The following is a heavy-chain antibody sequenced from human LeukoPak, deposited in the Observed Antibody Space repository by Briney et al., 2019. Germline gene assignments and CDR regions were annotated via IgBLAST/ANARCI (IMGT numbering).Heavy chain of an antibody. Sequence: GGSLRLSCAASGFTFSSYAMNWVRQAPGKGLEWVSVISGSGGSTNYADSVEGRFTISRDNSKNTVYLQMNSLGVEDTAVYYCATDRSGALGTLDYWGQGTLVTVSP. CDR1: GFTFSSYA. V-gene: IGHV3-23*01. J-gene: IGHJ4*02. CDR3: ATDRSGALGTLDY. CDR2: ISGSGGST. D-gene: IGHD3-16*01.